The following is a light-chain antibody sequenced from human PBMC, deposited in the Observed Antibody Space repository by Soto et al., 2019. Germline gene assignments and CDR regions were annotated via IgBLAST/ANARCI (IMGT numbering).Light chain of an antibody. Sequence: QTVVTQPPSASGTPGQRVTISCSGTSNDVGAYNYVSWYQQHPGKAPKLMISEVSNRPSGLSNRFSGSKSGNTASLTISGLQAEDEADYYCSSYTGTSPLYVFGTGTKLTVL. CDR3: SSYTGTSPLYV. CDR1: SNDVGAYNY. CDR2: EVS. J-gene: IGLJ1*01. V-gene: IGLV2-14*01.